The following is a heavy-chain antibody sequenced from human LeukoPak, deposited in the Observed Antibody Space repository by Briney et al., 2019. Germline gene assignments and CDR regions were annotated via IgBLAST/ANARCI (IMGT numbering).Heavy chain of an antibody. CDR3: ARDSGEGSSWYSSPHFDY. Sequence: SETLSLTCTVSGGSISSYYWSWIRQPPGKGLEWIGYIYYSGSTNYNPSLKSRVTISVDTSKNQFSLKLSSVTAADTAVYYCARDSGEGSSWYSSPHFDYWGQGTLVTVSS. J-gene: IGHJ4*02. CDR2: IYYSGST. V-gene: IGHV4-59*01. D-gene: IGHD6-13*01. CDR1: GGSISSYY.